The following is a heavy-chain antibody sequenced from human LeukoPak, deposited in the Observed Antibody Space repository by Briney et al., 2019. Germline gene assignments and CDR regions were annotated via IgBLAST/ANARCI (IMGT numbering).Heavy chain of an antibody. CDR2: IKQDGSEK. J-gene: IGHJ3*02. V-gene: IGHV3-7*01. CDR3: ARDICAADYYDSSGYYSAFDI. D-gene: IGHD3-22*01. Sequence: GGSLRLSCAASGFTFSSYWMSWVRQAPGKGLEWVANIKQDGSEKYYVDSVKGRFTISRDNAKNSLYLQMNSLRAEDTAVYYCARDICAADYYDSSGYYSAFDIWGQGTMVTVSS. CDR1: GFTFSSYW.